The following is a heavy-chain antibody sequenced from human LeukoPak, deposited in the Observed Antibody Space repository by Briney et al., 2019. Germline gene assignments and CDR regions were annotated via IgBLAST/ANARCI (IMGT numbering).Heavy chain of an antibody. CDR2: INPNSGGT. CDR3: ARDRDLAVAGTLFDY. Sequence: ASVKVSCKASGYTFTGYYMHWVRQAPGQGLEWMGWINPNSGGTNYAQKFQGRVTMTRDTSISTAYMELSRLRSDDTAVYYCARDRDLAVAGTLFDYWGQGTLVTVSS. D-gene: IGHD6-19*01. V-gene: IGHV1-2*02. CDR1: GYTFTGYY. J-gene: IGHJ4*02.